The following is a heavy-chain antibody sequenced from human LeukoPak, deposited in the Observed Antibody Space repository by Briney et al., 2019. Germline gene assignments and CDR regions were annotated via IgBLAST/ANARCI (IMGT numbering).Heavy chain of an antibody. Sequence: RGSLGLSCAASGFTFSSYGMHWVRQAPGKGLEWVAVISYDGSNKYYADSVKGRFTISRDNSKNTLYLQMNSLRAEDTAVYYCADGSGSRSYWGQGTLVTVSS. CDR3: ADGSGSRSY. J-gene: IGHJ4*02. D-gene: IGHD3-10*01. V-gene: IGHV3-30*03. CDR2: ISYDGSNK. CDR1: GFTFSSYG.